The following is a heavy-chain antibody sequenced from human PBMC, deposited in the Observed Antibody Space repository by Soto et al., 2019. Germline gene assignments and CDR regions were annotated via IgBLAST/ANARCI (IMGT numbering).Heavy chain of an antibody. D-gene: IGHD6-13*01. CDR1: GGSISSGDYY. CDR3: ARAGIAAAGNWFDP. J-gene: IGHJ5*02. CDR2: IYYSGST. V-gene: IGHV4-30-4*01. Sequence: SETLSLTCTVSGGSISSGDYYWSWIRQPPGKGLEWIGYIYYSGSTYYNPSLKSRVTISLDTSKNQFSLKLSSVTAADTAVYYCARAGIAAAGNWFDPWGQGTLVTVSS.